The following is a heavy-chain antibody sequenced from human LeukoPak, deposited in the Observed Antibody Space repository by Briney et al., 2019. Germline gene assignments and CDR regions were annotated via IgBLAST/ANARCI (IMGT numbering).Heavy chain of an antibody. CDR3: ARAWYSSGWTGTDY. CDR2: TYYRSKWYN. CDR1: GDSVSSNRAA. Sequence: SQTLSLTCAISGDSVSSNRAAWNWIRQSPSRGLEWLGRTYYRSKWYNDYAVSVKSRITINPDTSKNQFSLQLNSVTPEDTAVYSCARAWYSSGWTGTDYWGQGTLVTVSS. J-gene: IGHJ4*02. D-gene: IGHD6-19*01. V-gene: IGHV6-1*01.